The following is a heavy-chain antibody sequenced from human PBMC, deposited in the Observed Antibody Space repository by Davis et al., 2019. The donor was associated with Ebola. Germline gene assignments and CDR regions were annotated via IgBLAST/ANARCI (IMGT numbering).Heavy chain of an antibody. CDR1: GGSISSYY. J-gene: IGHJ6*04. Sequence: MPSETLSLTCTVSGGSISSYYWSWIRQPPGKGLEWIGYIYYSGSTNYNPSLKSRVTISVDTSKNQFSLKLSSVTAADTAVYYCARLVGCFDIWGKGTTVTVSS. V-gene: IGHV4-59*08. D-gene: IGHD3-9*01. CDR3: ARLVGCFDI. CDR2: IYYSGST.